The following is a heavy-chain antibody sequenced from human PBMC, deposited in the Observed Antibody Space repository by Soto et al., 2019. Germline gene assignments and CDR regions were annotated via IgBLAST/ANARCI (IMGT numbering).Heavy chain of an antibody. CDR1: GGSISGYY. V-gene: IGHV4-4*07. CDR3: ARDRGYRSGSFGS. CDR2: SYSDGTT. J-gene: IGHJ5*02. Sequence: SETLSPTCIVSGGSISGYYWSWSRQPAGKELEWIGRSYSDGTTNYNPSLKGRGTMSVDTSKKQISLKLTYVTAADTAMYYCARDRGYRSGSFGSWGQGVLVTVSS. D-gene: IGHD5-18*01.